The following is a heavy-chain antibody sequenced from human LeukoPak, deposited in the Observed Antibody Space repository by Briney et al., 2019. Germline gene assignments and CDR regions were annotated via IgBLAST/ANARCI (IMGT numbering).Heavy chain of an antibody. CDR2: TYYRSKWYN. Sequence: SQTLSLTCAISGDTVSSNSAAWNWIRQSPSRGLEWLGRTYYRSKWYNDYAVSVKSRTTINPDTSKNQFSLQLTAATPEDTAVYYCTREADHGDYVLVYWGQGTLVTVSS. CDR3: TREADHGDYVLVY. J-gene: IGHJ4*02. CDR1: GDTVSSNSAA. V-gene: IGHV6-1*01. D-gene: IGHD4-17*01.